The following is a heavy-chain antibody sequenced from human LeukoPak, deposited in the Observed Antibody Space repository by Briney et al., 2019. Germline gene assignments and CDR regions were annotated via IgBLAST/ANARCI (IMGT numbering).Heavy chain of an antibody. CDR2: INPNSGGT. J-gene: IGHJ4*02. CDR1: GYTFTGYY. Sequence: ASVKVSCKASGYTFTGYYMHWVRQAPGQGLEWMGWINPNSGGTNYAQKFQGGVTMTRDTSISTAYMELSRLRSDDTAVYYCARDGSAARPELIDYWGQGTLVTVSS. CDR3: ARDGSAARPELIDY. V-gene: IGHV1-2*02. D-gene: IGHD6-6*01.